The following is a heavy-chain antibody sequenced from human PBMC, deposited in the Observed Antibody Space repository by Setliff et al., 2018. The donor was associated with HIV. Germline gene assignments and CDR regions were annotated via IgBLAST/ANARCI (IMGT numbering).Heavy chain of an antibody. CDR2: IHNSGNT. D-gene: IGHD6-25*01. V-gene: IGHV4-4*07. CDR1: GDSMSTYY. J-gene: IGHJ4*02. CDR3: ARGYSSAFFHEFFDY. Sequence: SETLSLTCSLSGDSMSTYYWSWIRQTTGKGLEWIGRIHNSGNTNYNPSFMSRVSMSVDTSKSQFSLKLRSVTAADTAVYFCARGYSSAFFHEFFDYWGQGTLVTVSS.